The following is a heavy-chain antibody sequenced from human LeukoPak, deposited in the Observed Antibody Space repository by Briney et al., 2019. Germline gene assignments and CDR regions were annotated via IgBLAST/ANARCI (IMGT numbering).Heavy chain of an antibody. CDR3: ARGGSSSWYGYYYYMDV. Sequence: SETLSLTCTVSGGSISSYYWSWIRQPPGKGLEWIGYIYYSGSTNYNPSLKSRVTISVDTSKNQFSLKLSSVTAADTAVYYCARGGSSSWYGYYYYMDVWGKGTTVTVSS. J-gene: IGHJ6*03. D-gene: IGHD6-13*01. V-gene: IGHV4-59*01. CDR2: IYYSGST. CDR1: GGSISSYY.